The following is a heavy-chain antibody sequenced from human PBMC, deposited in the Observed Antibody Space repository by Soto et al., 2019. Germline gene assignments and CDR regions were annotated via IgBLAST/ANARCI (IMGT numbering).Heavy chain of an antibody. CDR1: GFTFSNYA. CDR3: AKGSGFCSGGSCYAPTDD. V-gene: IGHV3-23*01. Sequence: EVQLLESGGDLVQPGGSLRLSCAASGFTFSNYAMSWVRQAPGEGLEWVSAISTSGGNTYYADSVKGRFTIYRDNSKNTLYLVMNSLRASDTAIYYCAKGSGFCSGGSCYAPTDDWGQGTLVTVSS. J-gene: IGHJ4*02. D-gene: IGHD2-15*01. CDR2: ISTSGGNT.